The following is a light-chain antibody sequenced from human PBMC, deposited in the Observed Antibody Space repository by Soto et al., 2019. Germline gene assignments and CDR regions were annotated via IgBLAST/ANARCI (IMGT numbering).Light chain of an antibody. CDR1: QGISNY. J-gene: IGKJ4*01. CDR3: QQYYSYLPLT. CDR2: AAS. Sequence: LSSVAVSPGDGVSITCRASQGISNYLAWYQQKPGKAPKLLIYAASTLQSGVPSRFSGSGSGTDFTLTISCLQSEDFAAYYCQQYYSYLPLTFGGGTKVDI. V-gene: IGKV1-8*01.